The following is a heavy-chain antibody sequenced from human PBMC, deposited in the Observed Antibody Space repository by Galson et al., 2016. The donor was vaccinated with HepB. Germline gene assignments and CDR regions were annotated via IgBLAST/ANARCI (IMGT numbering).Heavy chain of an antibody. CDR2: ISHDGINA. D-gene: IGHD4-17*01. Sequence: SLRLSCAASGFIFNSHTMHWVRQETPGKGLEWVASISHDGINAKYADSVRGRFTISRDNSKNSVYLQMSSLRAEDTAICYCAKDAAVTLPGVYFEFWGQGTLVTVSS. CDR1: GFIFNSHT. CDR3: AKDAAVTLPGVYFEF. J-gene: IGHJ4*02. V-gene: IGHV3-30*18.